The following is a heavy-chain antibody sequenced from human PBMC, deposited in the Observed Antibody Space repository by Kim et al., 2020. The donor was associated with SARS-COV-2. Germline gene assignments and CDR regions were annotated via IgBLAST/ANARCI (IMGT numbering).Heavy chain of an antibody. Sequence: DTYYPGSVKGRFTNSRENAKNSLYLQMNSLRAGDTAVYYCAAAAGTGFDYWGQGTLVTVSS. CDR2: DT. J-gene: IGHJ4*02. D-gene: IGHD6-13*01. V-gene: IGHV3-13*01. CDR3: AAAAGTGFDY.